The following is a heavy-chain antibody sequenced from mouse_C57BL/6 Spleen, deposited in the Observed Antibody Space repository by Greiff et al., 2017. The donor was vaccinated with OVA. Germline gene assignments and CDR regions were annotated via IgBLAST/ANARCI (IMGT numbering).Heavy chain of an antibody. J-gene: IGHJ1*03. V-gene: IGHV3-6*01. D-gene: IGHD1-1*01. Sequence: EVKLVESGPGLVKPSQSLSLTCSVSGYSITSGYYWYWIRPFPGNLLVWLVYISYDGSNNYNHSLKNRISITRYTSKNQLFLKLNSVTTEDTATYCCARADYGGYFDVWGTGTTVTVSS. CDR3: ARADYGGYFDV. CDR1: GYSITSGYY. CDR2: ISYDGSN.